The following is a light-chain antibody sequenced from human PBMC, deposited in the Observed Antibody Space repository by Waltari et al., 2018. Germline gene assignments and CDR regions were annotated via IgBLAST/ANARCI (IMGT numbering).Light chain of an antibody. J-gene: IGKJ2*01. Sequence: EIVMTQSPATLSVSPGERATLSCRASQSVSSNLAWYQQKPGQAPRLHIYGASTRATGIPARFSGSGSGTEFTLTISSLQSEDFAVYYCQQYNNWPPLYTFGQGTKLEIK. CDR1: QSVSSN. CDR2: GAS. CDR3: QQYNNWPPLYT. V-gene: IGKV3-15*01.